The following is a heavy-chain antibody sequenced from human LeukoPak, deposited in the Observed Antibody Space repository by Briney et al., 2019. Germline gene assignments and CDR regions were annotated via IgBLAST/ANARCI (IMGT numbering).Heavy chain of an antibody. CDR2: IYYSGST. J-gene: IGHJ4*02. D-gene: IGHD3-22*01. V-gene: IGHV4-59*08. Sequence: SETLSLTSTVSGVSLCSYYWSCIPPPPGQGLVWIGHIYYSGSTNYNPSLKIRVTISLDTSKNQFSLNLRSVTAADTAVYFCARQGDSGRSYDYWGQGTLVTVSS. CDR3: ARQGDSGRSYDY. CDR1: GVSLCSYY.